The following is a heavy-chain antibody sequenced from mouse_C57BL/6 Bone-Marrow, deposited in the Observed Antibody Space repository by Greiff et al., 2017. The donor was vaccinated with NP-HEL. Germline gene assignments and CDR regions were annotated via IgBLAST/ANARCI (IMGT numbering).Heavy chain of an antibody. CDR2: ISYSGST. Sequence: EVKLVESGPGLAKPSQTLSLTCSVTGYSITSDYWNWIRKFPGNKLEYMGYISYSGSTYYNPSLKSRISITRDTSKNQYYLQLNSVTTEDTATYYCARFITTDPYAMDYWGQGTSVTVSS. V-gene: IGHV3-8*01. J-gene: IGHJ4*01. CDR1: GYSITSDY. D-gene: IGHD1-1*01. CDR3: ARFITTDPYAMDY.